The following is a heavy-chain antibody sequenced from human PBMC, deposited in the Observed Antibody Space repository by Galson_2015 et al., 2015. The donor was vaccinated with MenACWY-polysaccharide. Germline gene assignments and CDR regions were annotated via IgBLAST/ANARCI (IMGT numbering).Heavy chain of an antibody. J-gene: IGHJ4*02. D-gene: IGHD1-26*01. V-gene: IGHV4-38-2*01. CDR3: ARVEKYSGSFYILY. CDR1: DHSIRSGYF. CDR2: IFHSGTT. Sequence: TLSLTCAVSDHSIRSGYFWGWIRQPPGKGLEWIASIFHSGTTYYNPSLKSRVTISVDTSKNHFSLKLSSVTAADTAVYYCARVEKYSGSFYILYWGQGTLVTVSS.